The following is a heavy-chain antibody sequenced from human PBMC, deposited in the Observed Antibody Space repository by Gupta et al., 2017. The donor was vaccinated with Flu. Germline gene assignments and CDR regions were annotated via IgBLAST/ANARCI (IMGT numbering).Heavy chain of an antibody. Sequence: EVQLLESGGGLVQPGGSLRLSCAASGLTFSSYAMSWVRQAPGKGLEWVSAISGSGGSTYYADSVKGRFTISRDNSKNTLYLQMNSLRAEDTAVYYCAKGKWELVEYFQHWGQGTLVTVSS. CDR3: AKGKWELVEYFQH. J-gene: IGHJ1*01. CDR1: GLTFSSYA. D-gene: IGHD1-26*01. CDR2: ISGSGGST. V-gene: IGHV3-23*01.